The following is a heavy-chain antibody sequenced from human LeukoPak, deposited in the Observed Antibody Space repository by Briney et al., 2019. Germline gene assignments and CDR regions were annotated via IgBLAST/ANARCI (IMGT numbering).Heavy chain of an antibody. Sequence: GASVKVSCKASGYTFTAYYIHWVRQAPGQGLEWMGRINPNSGDTNYAQKFQGSVTLTRDMSINTAYMELSRLRSDDTAVYYCAKLGIGSTTRAWFDPWGQGTLVTVSS. CDR1: GYTFTAYY. V-gene: IGHV1-2*06. D-gene: IGHD1-26*01. CDR2: INPNSGDT. CDR3: AKLGIGSTTRAWFDP. J-gene: IGHJ5*02.